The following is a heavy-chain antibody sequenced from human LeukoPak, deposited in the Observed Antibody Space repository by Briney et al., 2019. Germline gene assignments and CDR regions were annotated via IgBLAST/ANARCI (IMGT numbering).Heavy chain of an antibody. CDR1: GFTFSSYT. Sequence: KPGGSLRLSCAASGFTFSSYTMNWVRQAPGKGLEWVSSIRSSSTYIYYADSVKGRFTISRDNAKNSLYLQMHSLRAEDTAVYYCARVAWDYYDSSGYRFDYWGQGTLVTVSS. J-gene: IGHJ4*02. D-gene: IGHD3-22*01. V-gene: IGHV3-21*01. CDR2: IRSSSTYI. CDR3: ARVAWDYYDSSGYRFDY.